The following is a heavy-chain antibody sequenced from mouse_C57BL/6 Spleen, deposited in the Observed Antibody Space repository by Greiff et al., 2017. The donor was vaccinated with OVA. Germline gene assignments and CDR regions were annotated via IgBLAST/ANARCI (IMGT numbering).Heavy chain of an antibody. Sequence: QVHVKQPGAELVKPGASVKLSCKASGYTFTSYWMQWVKQRPGQGLEWIGEIDPSDSYTNYNQKFKGKATLTVDTSSSTAYMQLSSLTSEDSAVYYCARGDYDVGFDYWGQGTTLTVSS. J-gene: IGHJ2*01. CDR1: GYTFTSYW. CDR2: IDPSDSYT. V-gene: IGHV1-50*01. D-gene: IGHD2-4*01. CDR3: ARGDYDVGFDY.